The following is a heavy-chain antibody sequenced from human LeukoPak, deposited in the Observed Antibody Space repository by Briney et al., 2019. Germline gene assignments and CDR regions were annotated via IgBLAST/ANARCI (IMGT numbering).Heavy chain of an antibody. CDR1: GFTFGDYG. CDR2: INWNGGST. V-gene: IGHV3-20*03. CDR3: ARGYGSGEDGDY. D-gene: IGHD3-10*01. J-gene: IGHJ4*02. Sequence: TGVYLRLSFAASGFTFGDYGMSWVRQAPVKGLAWVSGINWNGGSTGYADSLKGRFTISRDNAKNSLYLQMNSLRAEDTALYYCARGYGSGEDGDYWGQGTLVTVSS.